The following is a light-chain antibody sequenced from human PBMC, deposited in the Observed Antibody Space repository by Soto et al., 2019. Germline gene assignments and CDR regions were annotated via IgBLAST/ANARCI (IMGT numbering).Light chain of an antibody. Sequence: SVLTRPRSVNRFPGQSVTITKKRTSSDVGGYNYVSWYQQHPGKAPKLMIYDVSKRPSGVPDRFSGSKSGNTASLTISGLQAEDEADYYCCSYAGSYTFYVFGTGTKVTVL. CDR3: CSYAGSYTFYV. CDR2: DVS. V-gene: IGLV2-11*01. CDR1: SSDVGGYNY. J-gene: IGLJ1*01.